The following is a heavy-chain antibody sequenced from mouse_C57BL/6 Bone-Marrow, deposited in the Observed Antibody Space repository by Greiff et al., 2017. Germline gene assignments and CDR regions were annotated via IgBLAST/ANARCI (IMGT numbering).Heavy chain of an antibody. CDR2: IDPENGDT. J-gene: IGHJ3*01. Sequence: EVQLQQSGAELVRPGASVKLSCTASGFNIKDDYMHWVKQRPEQGLEWIGWIDPENGDTEYASKFQGKATITADTSSNTAYLQLSSLTSADTAVYYCTTTHYYYGSSSWFAYWGQGTLVTVSA. CDR3: TTTHYYYGSSSWFAY. V-gene: IGHV14-4*01. D-gene: IGHD1-1*01. CDR1: GFNIKDDY.